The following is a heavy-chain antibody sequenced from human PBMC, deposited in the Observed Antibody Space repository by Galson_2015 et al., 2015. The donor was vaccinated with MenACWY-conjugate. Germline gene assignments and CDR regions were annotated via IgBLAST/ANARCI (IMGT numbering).Heavy chain of an antibody. V-gene: IGHV4-30-2*01. J-gene: IGHJ5*02. CDR1: GVPFNSGGYT. D-gene: IGHD3-16*01. CDR3: ATCVGDPLGPWFDP. CDR2: IYHTGRA. Sequence: TLSLTCVVTGVPFNSGGYTWSWIRQPPGQGLEWIGSIYHTGRAFYTPSLKTRVTMSVERSKNQISLNLTSVTAADTAVYYCATCVGDPLGPWFDPWGQGKLVTVSS.